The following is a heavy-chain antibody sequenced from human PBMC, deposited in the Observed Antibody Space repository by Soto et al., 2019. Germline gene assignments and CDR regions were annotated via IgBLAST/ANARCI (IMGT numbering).Heavy chain of an antibody. Sequence: SGPTLVNPTQTLTLTCTFSGFSLSTSGMRVSWIRQPPGKALEWLARIDWDDDKFYSTSLKTRLTISKDTSKNQVVLTMTNMDHVDTATYYCARIGGRHDSSGSYHDAFDIRGQATMVT. CDR1: GFSLSTSGMR. J-gene: IGHJ3*02. D-gene: IGHD3-22*01. V-gene: IGHV2-70*04. CDR3: ARIGGRHDSSGSYHDAFDI. CDR2: IDWDDDK.